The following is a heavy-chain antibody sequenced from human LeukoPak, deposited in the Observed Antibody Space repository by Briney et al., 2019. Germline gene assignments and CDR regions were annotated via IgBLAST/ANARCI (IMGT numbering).Heavy chain of an antibody. CDR2: ISAYNGNK. Sequence: ASVKVSCKASGYTFTTFPINWVRQAPGQGLEWMGWISAYNGNKNYAQKLQGRVTMTTDTSTSTAYMELRSLRSDDTAVYYCARGPIYYDSSGSAEYFQHWGQGTLVTVSS. J-gene: IGHJ1*01. CDR3: ARGPIYYDSSGSAEYFQH. CDR1: GYTFTTFP. D-gene: IGHD3-22*01. V-gene: IGHV1-18*01.